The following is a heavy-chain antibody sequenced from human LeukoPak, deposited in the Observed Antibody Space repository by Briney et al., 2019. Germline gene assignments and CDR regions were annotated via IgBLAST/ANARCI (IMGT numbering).Heavy chain of an antibody. Sequence: GGSLRLSCAASGFTFSSYAMSWVRQAPGKGLEWVSAISGSGGSTYYADSVKGRFTISRDNSKNTLYLQMNGLRAEDTAVYYCAKDLRGITIFGVVIIPQPNFDYWGQGTLVTVSS. CDR3: AKDLRGITIFGVVIIPQPNFDY. CDR2: ISGSGGST. J-gene: IGHJ4*02. CDR1: GFTFSSYA. V-gene: IGHV3-23*01. D-gene: IGHD3-3*01.